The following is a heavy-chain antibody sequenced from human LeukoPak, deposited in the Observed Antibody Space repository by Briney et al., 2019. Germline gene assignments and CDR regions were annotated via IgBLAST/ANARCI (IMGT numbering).Heavy chain of an antibody. J-gene: IGHJ5*01. CDR3: AREWGYYDSTGAYHGVSWFDS. V-gene: IGHV1-24*01. D-gene: IGHD3-22*01. CDR2: FDPEDGET. Sequence: ASVKVSCKVSGYTLTELSMHWVRQAPGKGLEWMGGFDPEDGETIYTQKFQGRVTMTEDTSTDTAYMELSSLRSEDTAVYYCAREWGYYDSTGAYHGVSWFDSWGQGTLVTVSS. CDR1: GYTLTELS.